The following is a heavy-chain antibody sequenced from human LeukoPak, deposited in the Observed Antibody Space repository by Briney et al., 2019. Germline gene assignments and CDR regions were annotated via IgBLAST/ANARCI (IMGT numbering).Heavy chain of an antibody. D-gene: IGHD3-3*01. CDR3: ARADFIDAGPYLIGP. V-gene: IGHV1-2*02. J-gene: IGHJ5*02. CDR2: INTKTGRT. Sequence: GASVRVPCKTSGYSFTDYHIHWVRQAPGQGLEWMAWINTKTGRTSSARKFQGRVTMTRDPSITTVYMDMAWLTSDDTAIYFCARADFIDAGPYLIGPWGQGTLVTVSS. CDR1: GYSFTDYH.